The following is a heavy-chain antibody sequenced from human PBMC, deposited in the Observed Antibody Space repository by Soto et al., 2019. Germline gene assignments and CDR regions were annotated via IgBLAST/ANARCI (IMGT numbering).Heavy chain of an antibody. CDR2: IAYDGTNT. CDR1: GFTFNTYG. D-gene: IGHD5-18*01. Sequence: QVQLVESGGGEVQPGRSLRLSCAASGFTFNTYGMHWVRQAPGKGLECVAVIAYDGTNTYYADSVTGRFTISRDNSKNPLYLQMNSLRADDTAVYYCAKDGGYGYGFFDYWGQATLVTVSS. CDR3: AKDGGYGYGFFDY. V-gene: IGHV3-30*18. J-gene: IGHJ4*02.